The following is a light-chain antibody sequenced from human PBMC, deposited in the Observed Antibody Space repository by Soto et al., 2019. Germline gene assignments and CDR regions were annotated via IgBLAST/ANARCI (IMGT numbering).Light chain of an antibody. CDR2: DTD. V-gene: IGLV1-51*01. CDR1: SSNIGQND. CDR3: GTWDSSLSVVL. Sequence: QAVVTQPPSVSAAPGQKVAISCSGSSSNIGQNDVSWYQQVPGTAPKLLIYDTDKRPSGVSDRFSASKSGTSATLGITGLQTGDEADYYCGTWDSSLSVVLFGGGTKLTVL. J-gene: IGLJ2*01.